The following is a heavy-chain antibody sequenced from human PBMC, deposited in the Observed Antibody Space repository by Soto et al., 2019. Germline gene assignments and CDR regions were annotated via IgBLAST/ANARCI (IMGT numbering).Heavy chain of an antibody. CDR1: GLSLSNGRMG. J-gene: IGHJ5*02. Sequence: SGPTLVNPTETLTLTCTVSGLSLSNGRMGVSWIRQPPGKALEWLAHIFSNDDKSYSTSLRSRLTISKDTSRSQVVLTMTNMDPMDSATYYCALIKDCSTTDCYLAWFDPWGQGTLVTVSS. CDR3: ALIKDCSTTDCYLAWFDP. CDR2: IFSNDDK. D-gene: IGHD2-21*02. V-gene: IGHV2-26*01.